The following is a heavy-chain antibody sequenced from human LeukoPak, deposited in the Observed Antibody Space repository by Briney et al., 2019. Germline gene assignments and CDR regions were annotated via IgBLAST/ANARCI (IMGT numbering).Heavy chain of an antibody. V-gene: IGHV3-7*01. Sequence: GRSLRLSCAASGFTFSSYWMSWVRQAPGKGLVWVANIKQDGSEKYYVDSVKGRLTISRDNAKNSLYLQMNSLRAEDTAVYYCARDSDEVISNYWGQGTLVTVCS. CDR1: GFTFSSYW. CDR3: ARDSDEVISNY. J-gene: IGHJ4*02. D-gene: IGHD3-10*01. CDR2: IKQDGSEK.